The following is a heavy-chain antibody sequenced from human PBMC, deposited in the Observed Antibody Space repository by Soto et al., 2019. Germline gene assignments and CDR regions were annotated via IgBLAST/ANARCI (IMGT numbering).Heavy chain of an antibody. CDR2: INHSGST. CDR3: ARGIVVVPAAMARMYYYYMDV. CDR1: GVSFSGYY. J-gene: IGHJ6*03. V-gene: IGHV4-34*01. Sequence: TSETLSLTCAVYGVSFSGYYWSWIRQPPGKGLEWIGEINHSGSTNYNPSLKSRVTISVDTSKNQFSLKLSSVTAADTAVYYCARGIVVVPAAMARMYYYYMDVWGKGTTVTVSS. D-gene: IGHD2-2*01.